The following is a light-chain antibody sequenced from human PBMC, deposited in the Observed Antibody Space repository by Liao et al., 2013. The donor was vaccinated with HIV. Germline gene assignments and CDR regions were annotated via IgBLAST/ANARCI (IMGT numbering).Light chain of an antibody. J-gene: IGLJ1*01. Sequence: SYELTQPPSVSVSPGQTASITCSGYKLGDKYACWYQQKPGQSPVLVIYEDSKRPSGIPERFSGSNSGNTATLTISGTQAMDEADYYCQAWDSSIEIFGTGTRVTVL. CDR1: KLGDKY. V-gene: IGLV3-1*01. CDR2: EDS. CDR3: QAWDSSIEI.